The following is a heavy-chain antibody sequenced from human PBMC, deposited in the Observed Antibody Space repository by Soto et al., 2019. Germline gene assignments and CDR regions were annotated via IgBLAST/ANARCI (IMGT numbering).Heavy chain of an antibody. D-gene: IGHD3-22*01. J-gene: IGHJ4*02. V-gene: IGHV4-4*02. CDR1: GGSISSSNW. CDR2: IYHSGST. Sequence: QVQLQESGPGLVKPSGTLSLTCAVSGGSISSSNWWSWVRQPPGKGLEWIGEIYHSGSTNYNPSLRSRVTISVDKSRNQFSLKLSSVTAADTAVYYCARSDYDSSGYYSFAYWGQGTLVTVSS. CDR3: ARSDYDSSGYYSFAY.